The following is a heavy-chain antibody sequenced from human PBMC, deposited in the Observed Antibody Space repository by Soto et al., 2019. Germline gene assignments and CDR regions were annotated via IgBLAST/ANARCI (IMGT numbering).Heavy chain of an antibody. CDR2: IIASIGKT. CDR3: ARLLCGGDCYSDY. D-gene: IGHD2-21*02. J-gene: IGHJ4*02. Sequence: ASVKVSCKASGGTFSSYAIHWVRQAPGQGLEWMGRIIASIGKTKYAQKFQGRVTITRDTSTSTAYMELSSLRSEDTAVYYCARLLCGGDCYSDYWGQGTLVTVSS. CDR1: GGTFSSYA. V-gene: IGHV1-69*04.